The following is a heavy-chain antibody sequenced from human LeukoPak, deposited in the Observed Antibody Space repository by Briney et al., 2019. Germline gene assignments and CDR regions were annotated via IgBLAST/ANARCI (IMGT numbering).Heavy chain of an antibody. CDR1: GFTFSSYS. V-gene: IGHV3-21*01. D-gene: IGHD6-19*01. J-gene: IGHJ4*02. CDR3: ARDRKTLYSSGCHNDY. Sequence: PGGSLRLSCAASGFTFSSYSMNWVRQAPGKGLEWVSSISSSSSYIYYADSVKGRFTISRDNPKNSLCLQMNSLRAEDTAVYYCARDRKTLYSSGCHNDYWGQGTLVTVSS. CDR2: ISSSSSYI.